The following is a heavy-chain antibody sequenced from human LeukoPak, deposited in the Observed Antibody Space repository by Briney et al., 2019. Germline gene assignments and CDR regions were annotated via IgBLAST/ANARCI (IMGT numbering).Heavy chain of an antibody. D-gene: IGHD3-16*01. V-gene: IGHV3-30*02. CDR2: IRYDGSDK. CDR3: GGARLFYYYYMDV. CDR1: GFTFSSYG. Sequence: GGSLRLSCAASGFTFSSYGMYWVRQAPGKGLEWVAFIRYDGSDKYYADSVKGRFTISRDNSKNTLYLQMNSLRAEDTAVYYCGGARLFYYYYMDVWGKGTTVTISS. J-gene: IGHJ6*03.